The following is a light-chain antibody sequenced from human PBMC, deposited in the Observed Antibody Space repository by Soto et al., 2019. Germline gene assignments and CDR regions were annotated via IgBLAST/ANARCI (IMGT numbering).Light chain of an antibody. J-gene: IGLJ1*01. V-gene: IGLV1-40*01. CDR3: QSYDSSLSGYV. Sequence: QSVLTQPPSVSGDPGQRVTISCTGSSSNNGAGYDVHWYQQLPGTAPKLLIYGHSNRPSGVPDRFSGSKSGTSASLAITGLQAEDEADYYCQSYDSSLSGYVFGTGTKLTVL. CDR2: GHS. CDR1: SSNNGAGYD.